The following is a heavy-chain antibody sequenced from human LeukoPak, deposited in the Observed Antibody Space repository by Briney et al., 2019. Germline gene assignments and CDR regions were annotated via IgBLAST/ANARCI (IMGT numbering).Heavy chain of an antibody. V-gene: IGHV1-24*01. Sequence: ASVNVSCKVSGYTLTELSMHWVRQAPGKGLEWMGGFDPEDGETIYAQKFQGRVTMTEDTSTDTAYMELSSLRSEDTAVYYCATDLGEGTAMVSFDYWGQGTLVTVSS. CDR1: GYTLTELS. D-gene: IGHD5-18*01. CDR2: FDPEDGET. CDR3: ATDLGEGTAMVSFDY. J-gene: IGHJ4*02.